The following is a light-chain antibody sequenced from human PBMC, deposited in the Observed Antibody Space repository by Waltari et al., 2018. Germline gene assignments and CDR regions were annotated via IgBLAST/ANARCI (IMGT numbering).Light chain of an antibody. Sequence: DIQMTQSPSSLSASVGDRVIITCRASQSIRGNLNWYQQKAGKPPKILIHDASTLQSGVPSRFSGRGSGTEYTLTISGLQVDDFATYYCQQDYTVPLTFGGGSKVE. CDR1: QSIRGN. CDR3: QQDYTVPLT. V-gene: IGKV1-39*01. J-gene: IGKJ4*01. CDR2: DAS.